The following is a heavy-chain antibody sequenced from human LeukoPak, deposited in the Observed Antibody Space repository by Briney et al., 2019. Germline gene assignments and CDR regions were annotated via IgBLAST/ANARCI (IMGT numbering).Heavy chain of an antibody. CDR1: GGSISSSSYY. CDR2: IYYSGST. D-gene: IGHD1-26*01. CDR3: ARRMGNSGPFDY. Sequence: NTSETLSLTCTVSGGSISSSSYYWGWTRQPPGKGLEWIGTIYYSGSTSYNPSLTSRVTISVDTSKNQFSLRLSSVTAADTAVYYCARRMGNSGPFDYWGQGPLVTVSS. V-gene: IGHV4-39*01. J-gene: IGHJ4*02.